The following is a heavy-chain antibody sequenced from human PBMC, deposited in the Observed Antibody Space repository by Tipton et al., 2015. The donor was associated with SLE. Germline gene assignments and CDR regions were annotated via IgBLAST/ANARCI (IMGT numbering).Heavy chain of an antibody. Sequence: SLRLSCAASGFTFSTYAMHWVRQAPGKGLEWVAVISYDGSHKYYADSVKGRFTISRDNSKNTLYLQMSSLRAEDTAVYYCARGGYSGSYWDAFDIWGQGTMVTVSS. CDR3: ARGGYSGSYWDAFDI. CDR1: GFTFSTYA. CDR2: ISYDGSHK. V-gene: IGHV3-30*04. D-gene: IGHD1-26*01. J-gene: IGHJ3*02.